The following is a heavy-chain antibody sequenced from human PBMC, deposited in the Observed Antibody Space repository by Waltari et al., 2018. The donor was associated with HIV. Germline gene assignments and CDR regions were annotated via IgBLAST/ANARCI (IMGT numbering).Heavy chain of an antibody. CDR3: ARSLVGATYYFDY. Sequence: QVLLVESGGGVVQPGSSLRLSCAASGFTFRRSGMHWVRQAPGKGLEWVAVIWYDGNNKYYADSVKGRFTISRDNSKNTLYLQMNSLRAEDTAVYYCARSLVGATYYFDYWGQGTLVTVSS. D-gene: IGHD1-26*01. V-gene: IGHV3-33*01. J-gene: IGHJ4*02. CDR1: GFTFRRSG. CDR2: IWYDGNNK.